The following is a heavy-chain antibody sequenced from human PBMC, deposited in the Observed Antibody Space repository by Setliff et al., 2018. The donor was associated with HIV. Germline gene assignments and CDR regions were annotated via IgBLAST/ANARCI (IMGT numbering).Heavy chain of an antibody. CDR1: GGSISSYY. V-gene: IGHV4-59*01. D-gene: IGHD5-18*01. CDR2: IYYSGST. J-gene: IGHJ6*03. Sequence: SLTCTVSGGSISSYYWSWIRQPPGKGLEWIGYIYYSGSTNYNPSLKSRVTISVDTSKNQFSLKLSSVTAADTAVYYCARGSRGYSYAYYYYYMDVWGKGTTVTV. CDR3: ARGSRGYSYAYYYYYMDV.